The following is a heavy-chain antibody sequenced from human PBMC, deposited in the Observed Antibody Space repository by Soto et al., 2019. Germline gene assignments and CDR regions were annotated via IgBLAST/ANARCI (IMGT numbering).Heavy chain of an antibody. V-gene: IGHV1-18*01. CDR2: ISAYNGKK. CDR3: ARATPTSILVVHKGFPTVIDIPNPLQSLP. CDR1: GYTFTSYG. D-gene: IGHD3-22*01. J-gene: IGHJ5*02. Sequence: ASVKVSCKASGYTFTSYGISWVRQAPGQGLEWMGWISAYNGKKNYAQKHQGRVTMTTDTSTSTANKEIRSLRSDDTAVYYCARATPTSILVVHKGFPTVIDIPNPLQSLPWG.